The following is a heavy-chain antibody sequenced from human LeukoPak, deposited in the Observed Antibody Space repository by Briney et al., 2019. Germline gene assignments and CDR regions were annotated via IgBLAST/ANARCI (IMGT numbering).Heavy chain of an antibody. Sequence: GGPLRLSCAASGFTFSSYGMHWVRQAPGGGLEGVAFIRYDGSNKYYADSVKGRFTISRDNSKNTLYLQMNSLRAEDTAVYYCAKVFEAGDRDWFDPWGQGTLVTVSS. D-gene: IGHD7-27*01. V-gene: IGHV3-30*02. CDR1: GFTFSSYG. CDR3: AKVFEAGDRDWFDP. CDR2: IRYDGSNK. J-gene: IGHJ5*02.